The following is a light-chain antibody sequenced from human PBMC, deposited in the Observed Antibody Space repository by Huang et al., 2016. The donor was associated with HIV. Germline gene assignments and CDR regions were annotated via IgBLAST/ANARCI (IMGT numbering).Light chain of an antibody. J-gene: IGKJ1*01. CDR1: QNINTN. CDR2: AAS. V-gene: IGKV3-15*01. CDR3: QQYNGWPRS. Sequence: EIVMTQSPGTLSVAPGERATLSCRASQNINTNLAWFQQKPGQAPRLLIYAASTRTAHFPARFSDSGSRTEFTLTISSLQSEDIAIYYCQQYNGWPRSFGQGTKVEIK.